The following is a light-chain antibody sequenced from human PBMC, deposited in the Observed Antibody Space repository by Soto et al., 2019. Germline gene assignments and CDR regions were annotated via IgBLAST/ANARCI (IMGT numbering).Light chain of an antibody. CDR2: DAS. V-gene: IGKV1-5*01. Sequence: DIQMTQSPSTLSASVGDRVTITCRASQSISNWLAWYQQKPGKAPKLLIYDASSLASGVPSRFSGSASGTEFTLTVSSLQPDDFATYYCQQYNSLGTFGQGTKVDIK. CDR1: QSISNW. CDR3: QQYNSLGT. J-gene: IGKJ1*01.